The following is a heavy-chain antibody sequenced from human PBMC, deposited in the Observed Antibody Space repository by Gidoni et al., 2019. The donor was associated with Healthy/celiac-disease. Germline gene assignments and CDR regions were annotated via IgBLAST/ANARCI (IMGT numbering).Heavy chain of an antibody. CDR3: ARGPPRYSSKYYGMDV. J-gene: IGHJ6*02. Sequence: QVQLQQWGAGLLKPSETLSLTCAVYGGSFSGYYWSWIRQPPGKGLEWIGEINHSGSTNYNPSLKSRVTISVDTSKNQFSLKLSSVTAADTAVYYCARGPPRYSSKYYGMDVWGQGTTVTVSS. CDR2: INHSGST. D-gene: IGHD6-13*01. V-gene: IGHV4-34*01. CDR1: GGSFSGYY.